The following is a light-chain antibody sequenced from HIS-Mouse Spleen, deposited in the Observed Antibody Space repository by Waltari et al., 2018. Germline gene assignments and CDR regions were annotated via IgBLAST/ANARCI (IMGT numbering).Light chain of an antibody. V-gene: IGLV2-23*01. CDR1: SSDVGSYNL. CDR2: EGS. CDR3: CSYAGSSTWV. Sequence: QSALTQPASVSGSPGQSITISCTGTSSDVGSYNLVSWYQQHPGKAPKLMIYEGSKRPSGVSNRLSGSKSGKTASLTSSGLQAEDEADYYCCSYAGSSTWVFGGGTKLTVL. J-gene: IGLJ3*02.